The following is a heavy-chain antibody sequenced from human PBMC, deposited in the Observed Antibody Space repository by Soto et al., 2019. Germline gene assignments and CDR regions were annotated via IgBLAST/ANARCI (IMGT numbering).Heavy chain of an antibody. D-gene: IGHD2-2*01. CDR3: ARHGGRLIAPAY. V-gene: IGHV5-51*01. J-gene: IGHJ4*02. CDR1: GDSFAGYW. CDR2: IYPGDSDT. Sequence: GESLTSSCGASGDSFAGYWIGWVRQMPGKGLEWMGIIYPGDSDTRYSPSFQGQVAMSVDKSISTAYLQWNSLKASDTAMYYCARHGGRLIAPAYWGQGTLVTISS.